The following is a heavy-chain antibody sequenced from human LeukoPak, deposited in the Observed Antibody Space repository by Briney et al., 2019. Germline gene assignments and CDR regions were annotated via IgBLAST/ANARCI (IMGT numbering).Heavy chain of an antibody. CDR3: PSRNLFKY. Sequence: GGSLRLSCALSGFTFRYFWMGWVRQAPGKGVEWVANIKEDGSEKYYVDSVKGRFTISRDNAKRSLYLQMNSLRAEGTAVYFYPSRNLFKYWGQGTLVTVSS. J-gene: IGHJ1*01. V-gene: IGHV3-7*01. D-gene: IGHD1-14*01. CDR2: IKEDGSEK. CDR1: GFTFRYFW.